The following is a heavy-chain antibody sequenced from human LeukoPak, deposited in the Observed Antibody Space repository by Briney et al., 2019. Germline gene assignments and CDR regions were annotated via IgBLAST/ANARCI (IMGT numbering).Heavy chain of an antibody. CDR2: IYPRDSDT. CDR3: ARTFYGAGSLNWFDP. Sequence: GESLKISCKGSGYSFTSYWIGWVRQMPGKGLEWMGIIYPRDSDTRYSPSFQGQVTISADKSISVAYLQWSSLKASDTAMYYCARTFYGAGSLNWFDPWGQGTLVTVSS. J-gene: IGHJ5*02. D-gene: IGHD3-10*01. V-gene: IGHV5-51*01. CDR1: GYSFTSYW.